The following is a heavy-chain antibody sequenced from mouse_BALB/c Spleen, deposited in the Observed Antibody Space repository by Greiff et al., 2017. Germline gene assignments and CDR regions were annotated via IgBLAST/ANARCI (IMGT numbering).Heavy chain of an antibody. CDR3: ARGPYIYGSNYVAY. V-gene: IGHV3-6*02. D-gene: IGHD1-1*01. J-gene: IGHJ3*01. CDR2: ISYDGSN. CDR1: GYSITSGYY. Sequence: VQLQQSGPGLVKPSQSLSLTCSVTGYSITSGYYWNWIRQFPGNKLEWMGYISYDGSNNYNPSLKNRLSITRDTSKNQFFLKLNSVTTEDTATYYCARGPYIYGSNYVAYWGQGTLVTVSA.